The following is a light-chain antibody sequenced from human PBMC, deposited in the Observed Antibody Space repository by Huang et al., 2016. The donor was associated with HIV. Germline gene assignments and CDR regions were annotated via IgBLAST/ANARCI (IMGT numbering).Light chain of an antibody. CDR3: QQYTNWPYT. Sequence: EIVMTQSPVILSVSPGERVTISCRASQSVSKNLAWHQQKPGQAPRLLMYGASTRATGIPARFSASGSGTAFTLTISSLQSEDFAVYYCQQYTNWPYTFGQGTKLEIK. J-gene: IGKJ2*01. CDR1: QSVSKN. V-gene: IGKV3-15*01. CDR2: GAS.